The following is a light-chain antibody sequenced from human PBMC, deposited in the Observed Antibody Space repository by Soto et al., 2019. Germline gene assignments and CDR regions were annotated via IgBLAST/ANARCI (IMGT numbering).Light chain of an antibody. CDR1: QSLLLSSGNNY. Sequence: ILLTESPLSLPVTPAESASISCTASQSLLLSSGNNYLDWCLQKPGQSPQLLIYLGSTRASGVPDRFSGSGSGTDFTLKISTVEAEDVGVYYCAQALQTVTFGGGTKVDIK. J-gene: IGKJ4*01. CDR2: LGS. CDR3: AQALQTVT. V-gene: IGKV2-28*01.